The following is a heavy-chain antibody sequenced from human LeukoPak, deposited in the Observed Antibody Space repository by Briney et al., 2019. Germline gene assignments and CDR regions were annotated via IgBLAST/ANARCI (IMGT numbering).Heavy chain of an antibody. J-gene: IGHJ5*02. V-gene: IGHV4-59*01. Sequence: PSETLSLTXTVSGGSISSYYWSWIRQPPGKGLEWIGYIYYSGSTNYNPSLKSRVTISVDTSKNQFSLKLSSVTAADTAVYYCARDGGYSGYDYPYNWFDPWGQGTLVTVSS. CDR1: GGSISSYY. CDR2: IYYSGST. D-gene: IGHD5-12*01. CDR3: ARDGGYSGYDYPYNWFDP.